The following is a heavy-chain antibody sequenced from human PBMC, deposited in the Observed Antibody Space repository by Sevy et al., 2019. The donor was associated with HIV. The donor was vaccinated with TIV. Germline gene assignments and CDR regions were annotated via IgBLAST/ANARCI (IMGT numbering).Heavy chain of an antibody. CDR1: GFTFSSYV. J-gene: IGHJ4*02. D-gene: IGHD6-13*01. CDR3: EGIATPGRDY. Sequence: GGSLRLSCAASGFTFSSYVMTWVRQAPGKGLEWVSTISGSGGTTYYADSVKGRFTISRDNSKNTLDLQINSLRAEDTAVYYCEGIATPGRDYWGQGTLVTVSS. V-gene: IGHV3-23*01. CDR2: ISGSGGTT.